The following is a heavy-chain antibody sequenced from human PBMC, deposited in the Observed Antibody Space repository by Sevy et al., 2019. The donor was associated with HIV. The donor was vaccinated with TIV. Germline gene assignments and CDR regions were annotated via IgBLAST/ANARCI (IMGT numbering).Heavy chain of an antibody. V-gene: IGHV1-69*13. CDR2: IIPIFGTA. D-gene: IGHD4-17*01. CDR3: ARESLLYGDYPGDYFDY. CDR1: GGTFTSYP. J-gene: IGHJ4*02. Sequence: ASVKVSCKASGGTFTSYPISWVRQAPGQGLEWMGGIIPIFGTANYAQKFQGRVTITADESTSTAYMELSSLRSEDTAVYYCARESLLYGDYPGDYFDYWGQGTLVTVSS.